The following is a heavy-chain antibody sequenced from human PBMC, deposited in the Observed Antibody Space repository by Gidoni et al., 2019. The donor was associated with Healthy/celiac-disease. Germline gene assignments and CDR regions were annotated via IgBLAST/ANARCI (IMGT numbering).Heavy chain of an antibody. CDR2: IYYSGCT. CDR3: ARHDYCGSYYRDAFDI. V-gene: IGHV4-39*01. D-gene: IGHD1-26*01. CDR1: GGSISSSSYS. J-gene: IGHJ3*02. Sequence: QLQLQESGPGLLKPSETRSLTCSASGGSISSSSYSWGWIRQPPGKGLEWIGSIYYSGCTPYNPSLKSLVAISVDTSKNQFSLKLSSVTAAGTAVYYCARHDYCGSYYRDAFDIWGQGTMVTVSS.